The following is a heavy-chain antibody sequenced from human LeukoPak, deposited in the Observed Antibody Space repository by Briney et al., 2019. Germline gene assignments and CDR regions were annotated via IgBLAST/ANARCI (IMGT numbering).Heavy chain of an antibody. CDR1: GGSISSYY. D-gene: IGHD2-21*02. J-gene: IGHJ6*02. V-gene: IGHV4-59*01. Sequence: PSETLSLTCTVSGGSISSYYWSWIRQPPGKGPEWIGYIYYSGSTNYNPSLKSRVTISVDTSKNQFSLKLSSVTAADTAVYYCARVYCGGDCYPTSYYYYGMDVWGQGTTVTVSS. CDR2: IYYSGST. CDR3: ARVYCGGDCYPTSYYYYGMDV.